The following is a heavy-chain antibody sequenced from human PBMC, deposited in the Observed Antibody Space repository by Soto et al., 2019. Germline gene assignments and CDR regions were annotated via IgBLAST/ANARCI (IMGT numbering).Heavy chain of an antibody. J-gene: IGHJ3*02. Sequence: PGGSLRLSCXASGFTVSSNYMSWVRQAPGEGLEWVSIIYSGGSTHYADSVKGRFTISRDNSENTLFLQMSSLRAEDTAVYYCARGKGYCDSTTCYKPFDIWGQGTMVTVSS. CDR1: GFTVSSNY. D-gene: IGHD2-2*02. CDR3: ARGKGYCDSTTCYKPFDI. CDR2: IYSGGST. V-gene: IGHV3-66*01.